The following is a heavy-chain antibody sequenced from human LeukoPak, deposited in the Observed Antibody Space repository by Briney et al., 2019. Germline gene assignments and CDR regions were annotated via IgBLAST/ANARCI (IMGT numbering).Heavy chain of an antibody. D-gene: IGHD6-19*01. Sequence: SETLSLTCTVSGGSISSSSYYWGWIRQPPGKGLEWIGCIYYSGSTYYNPSLKSRVTISVDTSKNQFSLKLSSVTAADTAVYYCARQQLSGWTPDWFGPWGQGTLVTVSS. CDR1: GGSISSSSYY. V-gene: IGHV4-39*01. J-gene: IGHJ5*02. CDR3: ARQQLSGWTPDWFGP. CDR2: IYYSGST.